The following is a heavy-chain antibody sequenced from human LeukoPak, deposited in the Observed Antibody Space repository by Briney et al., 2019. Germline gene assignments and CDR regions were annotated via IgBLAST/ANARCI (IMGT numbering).Heavy chain of an antibody. Sequence: GGSLRLSCAASGFTFSSYTMNWVRQAPGKGLEWVSYISSSSSYISYADSLKGRFTISRDNAKNSLYLQMYSLRAEDTAVYYCARDYSSSCWNWGQGTLVTVSS. J-gene: IGHJ4*02. CDR2: ISSSSSYI. D-gene: IGHD6-13*01. V-gene: IGHV3-21*01. CDR3: ARDYSSSCWN. CDR1: GFTFSSYT.